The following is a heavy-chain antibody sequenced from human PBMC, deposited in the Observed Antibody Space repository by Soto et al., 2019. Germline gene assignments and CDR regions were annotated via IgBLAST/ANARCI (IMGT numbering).Heavy chain of an antibody. CDR1: GGSVSSHY. CDR2: IYYSAIT. Sequence: PSETLSLTCTVSGGSVSSHYWNWIRQSPGKGLEWIGYIYYSAITNYNPSLKSRVTISMDTSKNQFSLRLTSVTAADTAVYYCARHTDCGSGSSCLGSDNMDTDAFDIWGQGTMVTVSS. V-gene: IGHV4-59*08. D-gene: IGHD3-10*01. CDR3: ARHTDCGSGSSCLGSDNMDTDAFDI. J-gene: IGHJ3*02.